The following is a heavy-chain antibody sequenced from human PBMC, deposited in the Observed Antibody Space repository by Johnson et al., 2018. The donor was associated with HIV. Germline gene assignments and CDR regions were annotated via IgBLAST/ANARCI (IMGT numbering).Heavy chain of an antibody. Sequence: VQLVESGGGVVQPGRSLRLSCAASGFTFSSYGMHWVRQAPGKGLEWVAVIWYDGSNKYYADSVKGRFTISRDNSKNTLYLQMNSLRAEDTAVYYCAKDRVVIAAHDAFDIWGQGTMVTVS. V-gene: IGHV3-33*06. CDR3: AKDRVVIAAHDAFDI. CDR2: IWYDGSNK. D-gene: IGHD2-21*01. CDR1: GFTFSSYG. J-gene: IGHJ3*02.